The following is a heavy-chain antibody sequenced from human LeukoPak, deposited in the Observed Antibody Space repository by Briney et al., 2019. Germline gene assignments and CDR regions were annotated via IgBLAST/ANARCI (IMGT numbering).Heavy chain of an antibody. J-gene: IGHJ4*02. CDR3: ARDTHYYGSETPY. D-gene: IGHD3-10*01. CDR1: GGSISSSSYY. Sequence: SETLSLTCTVSGGSISSSSYYWGWIRQPPGKGLEWIGSIYYSGSTYYNPSLKSRVTISVDTSKNQFSLKLSSVTAADTAVYYCARDTHYYGSETPYWGQGTLVTVSS. CDR2: IYYSGST. V-gene: IGHV4-39*07.